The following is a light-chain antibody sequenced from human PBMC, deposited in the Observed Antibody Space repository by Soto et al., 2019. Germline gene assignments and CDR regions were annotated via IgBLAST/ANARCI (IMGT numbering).Light chain of an antibody. Sequence: SYALTQPLSVSVAPGKTARITCGGTNIGSKRVHWYHQRPGQAPVLVIYYNSDRPSGIPERFSGSNAGNTATLTISRVEAGDEADYYCQVWDSGSDQVVFGGGTKVTVL. CDR3: QVWDSGSDQVV. V-gene: IGLV3-21*04. J-gene: IGLJ2*01. CDR2: YNS. CDR1: NIGSKR.